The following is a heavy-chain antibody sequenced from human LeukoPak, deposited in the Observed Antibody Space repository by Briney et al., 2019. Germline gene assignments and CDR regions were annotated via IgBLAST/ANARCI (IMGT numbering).Heavy chain of an antibody. CDR3: ARVVAAAGNNWFDP. D-gene: IGHD6-13*01. Sequence: SETLSLTCAVSGDSISSGGYSWSWIRQTPGKGLEWIAYIHDSGSTYNNPSLKSRLSISIDTSKNQFSLKLNSVTAADTAVYYCARVVAAAGNNWFDPWGQGTLVTVSS. CDR1: GDSISSGGYS. V-gene: IGHV4-30-4*07. CDR2: IHDSGST. J-gene: IGHJ5*02.